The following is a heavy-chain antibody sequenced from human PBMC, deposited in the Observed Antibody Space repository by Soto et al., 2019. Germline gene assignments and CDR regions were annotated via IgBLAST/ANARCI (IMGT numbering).Heavy chain of an antibody. CDR2: IWYDGSNK. Sequence: GGSLRLSCAASGFTFSSYGMHWVRQAPGKGLEWVAVIWYDGSNKYYADSVKGRFTSSRDNSKNTLYLQMNGLRAEDTAVYYCARPPHPRAAAGLFDYWGQGTLVTVSS. J-gene: IGHJ4*02. D-gene: IGHD6-13*01. CDR3: ARPPHPRAAAGLFDY. CDR1: GFTFSSYG. V-gene: IGHV3-33*01.